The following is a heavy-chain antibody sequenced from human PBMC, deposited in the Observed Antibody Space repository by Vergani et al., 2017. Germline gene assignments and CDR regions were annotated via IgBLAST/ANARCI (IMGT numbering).Heavy chain of an antibody. Sequence: QVQLQESGPGLVKPSETLSLTCTVSGGSISSYYWSWIRQPPGKGLEWIGYIYYSGSTNYNPSLTSRVTISVDTSKNQFSLKLSSVTAADTAVYYCARSIGRSSWYGFDFDYWGQGTLVTVSS. CDR1: GGSISSYY. CDR3: ARSIGRSSWYGFDFDY. J-gene: IGHJ4*02. CDR2: IYYSGST. V-gene: IGHV4-59*01. D-gene: IGHD6-13*01.